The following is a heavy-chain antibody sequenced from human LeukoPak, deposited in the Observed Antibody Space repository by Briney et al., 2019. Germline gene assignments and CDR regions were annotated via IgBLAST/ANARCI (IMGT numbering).Heavy chain of an antibody. CDR3: AKGNDYGDYVLTEYFQH. Sequence: GGSLRLSCAASGFTFDDYGMSWVRQAPGKGLEWVSGISWNSGSIGYADSVKGRFTISRDNAKNSLYLQMNSLRAEDTALYYCAKGNDYGDYVLTEYFQHWGQGTLVTVSS. J-gene: IGHJ1*01. CDR2: ISWNSGSI. D-gene: IGHD4-17*01. CDR1: GFTFDDYG. V-gene: IGHV3-9*01.